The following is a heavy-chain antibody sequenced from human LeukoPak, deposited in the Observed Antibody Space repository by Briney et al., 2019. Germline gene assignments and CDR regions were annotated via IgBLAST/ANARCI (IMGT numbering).Heavy chain of an antibody. V-gene: IGHV3-30*18. D-gene: IGHD6-13*01. CDR2: ISYDGSNK. Sequence: PGGSLRLSCAASGFTFSSYGMHWVREAPGKGLEWVAVISYDGSNKYYADSVKGRFTISRDNSKNTLYLQMNSLRAEDTAVYYCAKDHSWAPDYRGQGTLVTVSS. CDR3: AKDHSWAPDY. CDR1: GFTFSSYG. J-gene: IGHJ4*02.